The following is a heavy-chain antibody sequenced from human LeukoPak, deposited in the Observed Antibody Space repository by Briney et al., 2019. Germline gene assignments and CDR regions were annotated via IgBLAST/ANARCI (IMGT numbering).Heavy chain of an antibody. V-gene: IGHV4-61*02. D-gene: IGHD5-12*01. J-gene: IGHJ4*02. Sequence: SETLSLTCTVSGGSISTGSYYWSWIRQPAGKGLEWIGRISTSGTTKYNPSLKSRVTISVDTSKNQFSLKLSSVTAADTAVYYCARGYSGYNYGPFDYWGQGTLVTVSS. CDR3: ARGYSGYNYGPFDY. CDR2: ISTSGTT. CDR1: GGSISTGSYY.